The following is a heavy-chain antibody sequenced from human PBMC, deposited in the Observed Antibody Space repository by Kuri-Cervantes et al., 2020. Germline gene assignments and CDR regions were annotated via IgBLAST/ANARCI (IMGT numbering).Heavy chain of an antibody. V-gene: IGHV4-34*01. CDR2: INHSGST. CDR1: GGSFSGYY. J-gene: IGHJ5*02. CDR3: ARCRYCSSTSWKGWFDP. D-gene: IGHD2-2*01. Sequence: GSLRLSCAVYGGSFSGYYWSWIRQPPGKGLEWIGEINHSGSTYYNPSLKSRVTISVDTSKNQFSLKLSSVTAADTAVYYCARCRYCSSTSWKGWFDPWGQGTLVTVSS.